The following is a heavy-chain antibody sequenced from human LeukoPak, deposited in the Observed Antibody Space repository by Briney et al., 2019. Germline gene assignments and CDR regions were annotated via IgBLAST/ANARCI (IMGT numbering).Heavy chain of an antibody. CDR2: IYYSGST. J-gene: IGHJ4*02. CDR3: ARLYDFWSGQSDY. D-gene: IGHD3-3*01. Sequence: NASETLFLTCTVSGGSISSYYWSWIRQPPGKGLEWIGYIYYSGSTNYNPSLKSRVTISVDTSKNQFSLKLSSVTAADTAVYYCARLYDFWSGQSDYWGQGTLVTVSS. V-gene: IGHV4-59*01. CDR1: GGSISSYY.